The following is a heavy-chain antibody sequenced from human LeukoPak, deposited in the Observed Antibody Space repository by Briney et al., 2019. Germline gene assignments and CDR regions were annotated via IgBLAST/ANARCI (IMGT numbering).Heavy chain of an antibody. J-gene: IGHJ4*02. CDR1: GFTFSDYY. D-gene: IGHD3-3*01. V-gene: IGHV3-11*04. CDR2: ISSSGSTI. Sequence: GGSLRLSCAASGFTFSDYYMSWIRQAPGKGLEWVSYISSSGSTIYYADSVKGRFTISRDNAKNSLYLQMNSLRAEDTAVYYCARATYRFLEWLLPGYYFDYWGQGTLVTVSS. CDR3: ARATYRFLEWLLPGYYFDY.